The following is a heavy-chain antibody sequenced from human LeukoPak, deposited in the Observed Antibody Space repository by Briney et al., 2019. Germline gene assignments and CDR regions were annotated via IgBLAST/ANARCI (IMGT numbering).Heavy chain of an antibody. Sequence: PGGSLRLSCAASGFTFSSYGMSWVRQAPGKGLEWVPAISGSGGSTYYADSVKGRFTISRDNSKNTLYLQMNSLRAEDTAVYYCAKYEYYYDSSGLYYFDYWGQGTLVTVSS. D-gene: IGHD3-22*01. CDR1: GFTFSSYG. CDR3: AKYEYYYDSSGLYYFDY. CDR2: ISGSGGST. J-gene: IGHJ4*02. V-gene: IGHV3-23*01.